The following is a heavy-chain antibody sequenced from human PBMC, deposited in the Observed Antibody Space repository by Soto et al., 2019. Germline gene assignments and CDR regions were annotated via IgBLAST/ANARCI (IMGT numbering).Heavy chain of an antibody. J-gene: IGHJ4*02. CDR3: AVLIAECVSSDN. V-gene: IGHV4-4*02. CDR2: IYHTGST. D-gene: IGHD6-13*01. CDR1: GGSISDSHW. Sequence: QVQLQESGPGLVKPSGTLSLTCAVSGGSISDSHWWSWVRLPPGRGLEWIGDIYHTGSTIYSPSLQGRVTISVDKSKNQFSLKLTFVAAADTAVYYCAVLIAECVSSDNWGQGTLVTVSS.